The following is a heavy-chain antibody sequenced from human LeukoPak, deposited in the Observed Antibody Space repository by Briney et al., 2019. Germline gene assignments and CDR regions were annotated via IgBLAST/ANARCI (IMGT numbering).Heavy chain of an antibody. CDR3: ARGVAVAGYYYYYGMDV. Sequence: SVKVSCKASGGTFSSYAISWVRQAPGQGLEWMGGIIPIFGTAYYAQKFQGRVTITADESTSTAYRELSSLRSEGTAVYYCARGVAVAGYYYYYGMDVWGQGTTVTVSS. D-gene: IGHD6-19*01. J-gene: IGHJ6*02. CDR1: GGTFSSYA. CDR2: IIPIFGTA. V-gene: IGHV1-69*01.